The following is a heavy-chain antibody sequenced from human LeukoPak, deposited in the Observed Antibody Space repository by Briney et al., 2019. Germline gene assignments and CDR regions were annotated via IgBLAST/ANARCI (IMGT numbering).Heavy chain of an antibody. Sequence: GASVKVSCKASGYTFTGYYIHWVRQAPGQGLEWMGWVIPASGGTNYAQKFQGRVTMPRDTSISTAYMELSRLRSDDTAVYYCARDNAYKDYWGQGTLVTVSS. CDR2: VIPASGGT. D-gene: IGHD5-24*01. V-gene: IGHV1-2*02. CDR3: ARDNAYKDY. J-gene: IGHJ4*02. CDR1: GYTFTGYY.